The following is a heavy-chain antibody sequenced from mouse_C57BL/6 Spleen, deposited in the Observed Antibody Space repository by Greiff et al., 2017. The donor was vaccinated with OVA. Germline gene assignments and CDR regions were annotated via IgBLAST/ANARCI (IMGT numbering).Heavy chain of an antibody. J-gene: IGHJ2*01. CDR3: ARSGDGSYYFDY. V-gene: IGHV1-59*01. CDR1: GYTFTSYW. D-gene: IGHD2-3*01. Sequence: QVQLKQPGAELVRPGTSVKLSCKASGYTFTSYWMHWVKQRPGQGLEWIGVIDPSDSYTNYNQKFKGKATLTVDTSSSTAYMQLSSLTSEDSAVYYCARSGDGSYYFDYWGQGTTLTVSS. CDR2: IDPSDSYT.